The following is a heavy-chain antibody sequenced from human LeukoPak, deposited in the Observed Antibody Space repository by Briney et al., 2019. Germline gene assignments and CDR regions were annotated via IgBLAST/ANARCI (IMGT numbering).Heavy chain of an antibody. CDR1: GFTFSSYA. V-gene: IGHV3-30*04. J-gene: IGHJ4*02. Sequence: GGSLRLSCAASGFTFSSYAMHWVRKAPGKGLEWVAVISYDGSNKYYADSVKGRFTISRDNSKNTLYLQMNSLRAEDTAVYYCAKERSGIPAAANYWGQGTLVTVSS. CDR2: ISYDGSNK. CDR3: AKERSGIPAAANY. D-gene: IGHD6-13*01.